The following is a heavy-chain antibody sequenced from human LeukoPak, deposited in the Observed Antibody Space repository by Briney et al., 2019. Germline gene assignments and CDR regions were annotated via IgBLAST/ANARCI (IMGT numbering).Heavy chain of an antibody. CDR3: ATVIAAAGTHAFDI. J-gene: IGHJ3*02. CDR2: IKHSGST. D-gene: IGHD6-13*01. Sequence: PSETLSLTCAVYGGSFSGYYWSWIRQPPGKGLEWIGEIKHSGSTNYNPSLKSRVTISVDTSKNQFSLKLSSVTAADTAVYYCATVIAAAGTHAFDIWGQGTMVTVSS. CDR1: GGSFSGYY. V-gene: IGHV4-34*01.